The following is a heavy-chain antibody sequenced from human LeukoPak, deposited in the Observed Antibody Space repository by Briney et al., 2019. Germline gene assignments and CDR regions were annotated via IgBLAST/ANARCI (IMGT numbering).Heavy chain of an antibody. CDR3: SRDGLDYYGSGSYRGFDY. D-gene: IGHD3-10*01. CDR1: GFTFGDYS. V-gene: IGHV3-49*04. CDR2: IRTKDFGGTT. Sequence: GGSLRLSCTASGFTFGDYSMSWVRQAPGKGLEYIGFIRTKDFGGTTEYAASVKGRFTISRDDSKSIAYLQIHSLKSEDTAVSYCSRDGLDYYGSGSYRGFDYWGQGTLVTVSS. J-gene: IGHJ4*02.